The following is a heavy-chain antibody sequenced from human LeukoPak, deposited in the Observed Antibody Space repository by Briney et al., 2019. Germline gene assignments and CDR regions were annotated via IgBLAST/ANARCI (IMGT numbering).Heavy chain of an antibody. CDR3: AKDSSTWGNLAGHFDS. J-gene: IGHJ4*02. CDR1: GGSFSGYY. Sequence: SETLSLTCAVYGGSFSGYYWSWIRQPPGKGLEWIGEINHRGSTNYNPSLKSRVTVSLDTSKNQFSLKLSSVTAADTAVYYCAKDSSTWGNLAGHFDSWGQGTLVTVSS. D-gene: IGHD6-13*01. V-gene: IGHV4-34*01. CDR2: INHRGST.